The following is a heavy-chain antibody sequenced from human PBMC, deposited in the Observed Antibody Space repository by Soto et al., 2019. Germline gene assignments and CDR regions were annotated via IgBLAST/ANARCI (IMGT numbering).Heavy chain of an antibody. J-gene: IGHJ4*02. D-gene: IGHD1-1*01. CDR3: ARLRVQSGYYFAC. CDR2: IYYSGST. CDR1: GGSVSSGSYY. V-gene: IGHV4-61*01. Sequence: QVQLQESGPGLVKPSETLSLTCTVSGGSVSSGSYYWSWIRQPPGKGLEWIGYIYYSGSTNYNPYLQSRVTMPVDSSNIPFSLKLSFVTAADTAVYYCARLRVQSGYYFACWVQGTLFSVSS.